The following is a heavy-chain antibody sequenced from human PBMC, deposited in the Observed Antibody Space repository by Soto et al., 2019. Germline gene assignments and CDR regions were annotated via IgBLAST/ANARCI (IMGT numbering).Heavy chain of an antibody. CDR1: GFTFSSYA. J-gene: IGHJ4*02. D-gene: IGHD3-10*01. CDR3: AKDGPIINMEIDY. Sequence: GGSLRLSCAASGFTFSSYAMSWVRQAPGKGLEWVSTITDTGVNTYYADSVKGRFTISRDNSKNTLYLQMNSLRAEDTAVYYCAKDGPIINMEIDYWGQGALVTVSS. V-gene: IGHV3-23*01. CDR2: ITDTGVNT.